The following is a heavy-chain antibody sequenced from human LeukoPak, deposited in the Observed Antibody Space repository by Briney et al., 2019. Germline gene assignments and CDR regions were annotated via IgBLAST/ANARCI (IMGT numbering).Heavy chain of an antibody. J-gene: IGHJ5*02. Sequence: SVTVSFTGSGFTFTSSAMQWVGQARGQRREGIGWIVVGSGNTNYTQKFQERVTITRDMSTSTAYMQLSSLRSEDTAVYYCAAVHYYDSSGTRRQFAPWGQGTLVTVSS. CDR1: GFTFTSSA. D-gene: IGHD3-22*01. CDR3: AAVHYYDSSGTRRQFAP. V-gene: IGHV1-58*02. CDR2: IVVGSGNT.